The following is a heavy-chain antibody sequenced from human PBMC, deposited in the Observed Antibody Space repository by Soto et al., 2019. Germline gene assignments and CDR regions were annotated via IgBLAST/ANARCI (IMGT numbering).Heavy chain of an antibody. CDR1: GYSFTSYW. V-gene: IGHV5-10-1*01. CDR2: IDPSDSYT. Sequence: GESLKISCNGSGYSFTSYWISWVRQMPGKGLEWMGRIDPSDSYTNYSPSFQGHVTISADKSISTAYLQWSSLKASDTAMYYCAWEINCSGGSCYSAARDYYYYGMDVWGQGTTVTVSS. CDR3: AWEINCSGGSCYSAARDYYYYGMDV. J-gene: IGHJ6*02. D-gene: IGHD2-15*01.